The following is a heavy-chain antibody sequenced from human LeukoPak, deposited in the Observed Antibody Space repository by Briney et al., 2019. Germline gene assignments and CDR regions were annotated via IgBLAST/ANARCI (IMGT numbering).Heavy chain of an antibody. J-gene: IGHJ5*02. Sequence: ASVKVSCMASGYTFSGHYIHWVRQAPGQGLEWMGWINPDSGGTNYAQKFQGWVTMTRDTSISTAYMELTRLKSDDTAMYYCARNRYYYGSGNYGVPNWFDPWGQGALVTVSS. D-gene: IGHD3-10*01. V-gene: IGHV1-2*04. CDR3: ARNRYYYGSGNYGVPNWFDP. CDR2: INPDSGGT. CDR1: GYTFSGHY.